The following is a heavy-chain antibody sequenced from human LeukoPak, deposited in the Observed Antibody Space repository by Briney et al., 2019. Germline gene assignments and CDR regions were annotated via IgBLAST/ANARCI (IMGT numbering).Heavy chain of an antibody. D-gene: IGHD1-26*01. CDR2: IIPIFGTA. CDR1: GGTFSSYA. Sequence: ASVKVSCKASGGTFSSYAISWVRQAPGQGLEWMGGIIPIFGTANYAQKFQGRVTITADKSTSTAYMELSSLRSEDTAVYYCARDLSSGSYRDAFDIWGQGTMVTVSS. V-gene: IGHV1-69*06. J-gene: IGHJ3*02. CDR3: ARDLSSGSYRDAFDI.